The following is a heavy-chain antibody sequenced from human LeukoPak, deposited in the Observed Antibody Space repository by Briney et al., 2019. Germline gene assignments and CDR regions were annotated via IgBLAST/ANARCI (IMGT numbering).Heavy chain of an antibody. CDR2: INHSGST. CDR3: ARGSMVRGVIIPD. J-gene: IGHJ4*02. CDR1: GGSFSGYY. D-gene: IGHD3-10*01. Sequence: SETLSLTCAVYGGSFSGYYGSWIRQPPGKGLEWIGEINHSGSTNYNPSLKSRLAVSVDTSKNQFSLKLSSVTAADTAVYYCARGSMVRGVIIPDWGQGTLVTVSS. V-gene: IGHV4-34*01.